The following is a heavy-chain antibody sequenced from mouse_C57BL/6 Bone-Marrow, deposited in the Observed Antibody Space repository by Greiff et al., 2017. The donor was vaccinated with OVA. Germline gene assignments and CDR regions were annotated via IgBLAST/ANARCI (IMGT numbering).Heavy chain of an antibody. J-gene: IGHJ1*03. CDR3: ASSSGRSVVAPYWYFDV. Sequence: VQLQQSGAELARPGASVKLSCKASGYTFTSYGISWVKQRTGQGLEWIGEIYPRSGNTYYNEKFKGKATLTADKSSSTAYMELRSLTSEDSAVYFCASSSGRSVVAPYWYFDVWGTGTTVTVSS. V-gene: IGHV1-81*01. CDR1: GYTFTSYG. CDR2: IYPRSGNT. D-gene: IGHD1-1*01.